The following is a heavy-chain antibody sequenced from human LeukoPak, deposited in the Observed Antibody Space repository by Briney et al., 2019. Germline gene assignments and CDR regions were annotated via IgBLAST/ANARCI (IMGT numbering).Heavy chain of an antibody. Sequence: PGESLKISCKGSGYSFTSYWIGWVRQVPGKGLEWMGIIYPGDSDTRYSPSFEGQVTISADKSISAAYLQWSSLKASDTAMYYCARGTRITIFGVVTRMENWFDPWGQGTLVTVSS. J-gene: IGHJ5*02. CDR3: ARGTRITIFGVVTRMENWFDP. D-gene: IGHD3-3*01. CDR1: GYSFTSYW. CDR2: IYPGDSDT. V-gene: IGHV5-51*01.